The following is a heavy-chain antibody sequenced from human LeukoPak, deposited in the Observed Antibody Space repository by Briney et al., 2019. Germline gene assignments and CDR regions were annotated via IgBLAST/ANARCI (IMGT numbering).Heavy chain of an antibody. V-gene: IGHV3-30*03. CDR2: ISYDGSNK. J-gene: IGHJ5*02. CDR3: ARGRITIFNWFDP. D-gene: IGHD3-10*01. CDR1: GFTFSSSG. Sequence: GGSLRLSCAASGFTFSSSGMHWVRQAPGKGLEWVAVISYDGSNKYYADSVKGRFTFSRDNSKNTLYLQMNSLRAEDTAVYYCARGRITIFNWFDPWGQGTLVTVSS.